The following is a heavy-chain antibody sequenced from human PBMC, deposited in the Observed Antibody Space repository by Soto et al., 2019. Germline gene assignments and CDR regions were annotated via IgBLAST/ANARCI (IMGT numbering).Heavy chain of an antibody. CDR3: ARDSRRPKYFDY. CDR1: GGSISSGGYY. V-gene: IGHV4-31*03. Sequence: QVQLQESGPGLVKPSQTLSLTCTVSGGSISSGGYYWSWIRQHPGKGLEWIGYMYYSGSTYYNPSLKSRVTISVDTSKNQFSLKLSSVTAADTAVYYCARDSRRPKYFDYWGQGTLVTVSS. J-gene: IGHJ4*02. CDR2: MYYSGST.